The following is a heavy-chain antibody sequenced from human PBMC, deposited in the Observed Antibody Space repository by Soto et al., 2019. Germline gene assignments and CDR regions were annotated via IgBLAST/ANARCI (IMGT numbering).Heavy chain of an antibody. CDR2: IYYSGST. V-gene: IGHV4-59*08. D-gene: IGHD1-26*01. Sequence: QVQLQESGPGLVKPSETLSLTCTVSGGTISSWYWSWIRQPPGKGLEWIGYIYYSGSTNCNPSLKSPATISVATSKNQFSPKLRSVPAADTAVYYCARRYGSAIDYWGQGTLVTVSS. CDR3: ARRYGSAIDY. CDR1: GGTISSWY. J-gene: IGHJ4*02.